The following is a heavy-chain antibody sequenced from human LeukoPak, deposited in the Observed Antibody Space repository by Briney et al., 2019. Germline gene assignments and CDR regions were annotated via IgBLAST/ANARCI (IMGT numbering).Heavy chain of an antibody. Sequence: GGSLRLSCAASGFTFSYHWMTCVRQAPGKGPEWVANIKNDGAVKNYVDSVKGRFTISRDNAKNSLYLQMNSLRAEDTAVYYCAKDSYSKGDFWGQGVLVTVSS. J-gene: IGHJ4*02. CDR2: IKNDGAVK. CDR1: GFTFSYHW. D-gene: IGHD6-13*01. V-gene: IGHV3-7*01. CDR3: AKDSYSKGDF.